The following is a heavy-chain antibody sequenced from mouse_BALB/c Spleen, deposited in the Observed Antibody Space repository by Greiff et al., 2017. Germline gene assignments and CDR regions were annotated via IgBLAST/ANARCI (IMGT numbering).Heavy chain of an antibody. V-gene: IGHV6-6*02. Sequence: EVKLEESGGGLVQPGGSMKLSCVASGFTFSNYWMNWVRQSPEKGLEWVAEIRLKSNNYATHYAESVKGRFTISRDDSKSSVYLQMNNLRAEDTGIYYCTRRVTQGAMDYWGQGTSVTVSS. CDR1: GFTFSNYW. CDR2: IRLKSNNYAT. CDR3: TRRVTQGAMDY. J-gene: IGHJ4*01. D-gene: IGHD2-1*01.